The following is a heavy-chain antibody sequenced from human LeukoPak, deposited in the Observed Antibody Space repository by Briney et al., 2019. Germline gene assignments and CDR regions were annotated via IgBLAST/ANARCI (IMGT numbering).Heavy chain of an antibody. CDR3: ARHFYGSGTYYHFDY. D-gene: IGHD3-10*01. V-gene: IGHV1-18*01. CDR2: ISPYNDNT. CDR1: GYSFPSYG. Sequence: RASVKVSCKASGYSFPSYGISWVRQAPGQGPEWMGWISPYNDNTNYAQKLQGRATLTTDTSTSTAYMELRSLRSDDTAVYYCARHFYGSGTYYHFDYWGQGTLVTVSS. J-gene: IGHJ4*02.